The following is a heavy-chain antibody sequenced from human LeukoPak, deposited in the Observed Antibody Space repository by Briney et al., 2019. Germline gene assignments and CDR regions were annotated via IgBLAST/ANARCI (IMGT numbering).Heavy chain of an antibody. V-gene: IGHV4-59*01. D-gene: IGHD3-22*01. CDR2: VFSTGST. J-gene: IGHJ4*02. CDR3: ATGGGGSGYWYY. Sequence: SETLSLTCTVSGDSIRSYYWSWIRQPPGKGLEWIGYVFSTGSTSYNPSLKSRVTMSVDTSKNQFSLKLSSVTAADTAVYYCATGGGGSGYWYYWGQGTLVTVSS. CDR1: GDSIRSYY.